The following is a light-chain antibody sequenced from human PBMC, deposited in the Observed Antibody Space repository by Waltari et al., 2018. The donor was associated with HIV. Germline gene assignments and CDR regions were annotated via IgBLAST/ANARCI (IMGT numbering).Light chain of an antibody. V-gene: IGKV3-15*01. CDR1: QNVITN. CDR3: QQYNGWPRT. CDR2: GAS. Sequence: EIVMMQSPATLSVSPGERVTLSCRASQNVITNLAWYQQKPGQAPSLLIYGASTRDSGIPARFTGGGSGSDFTLTINSLQSEDCGLYYCQQYNGWPRTFGQGTKV. J-gene: IGKJ1*01.